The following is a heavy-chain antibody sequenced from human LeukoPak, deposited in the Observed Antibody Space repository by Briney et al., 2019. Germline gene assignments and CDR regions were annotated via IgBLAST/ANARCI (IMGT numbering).Heavy chain of an antibody. D-gene: IGHD6-13*01. V-gene: IGHV1-2*02. Sequence: ASVKVSCKASGYTFTGYYMHWVRQAPGQGLEWMGWINPNSGGTNYAQKFQGRVTMTRDTSISTAYMELSRLRSDDTAVYYCARDKGIAAAGAFDIWGQGTMVTVSS. CDR1: GYTFTGYY. CDR3: ARDKGIAAAGAFDI. CDR2: INPNSGGT. J-gene: IGHJ3*02.